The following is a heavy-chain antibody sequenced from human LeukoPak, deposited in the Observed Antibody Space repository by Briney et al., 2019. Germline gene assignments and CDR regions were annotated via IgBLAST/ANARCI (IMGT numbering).Heavy chain of an antibody. J-gene: IGHJ6*03. D-gene: IGHD3-22*01. CDR1: GFTFSSYA. CDR3: AKATTMIVVIINYMDV. Sequence: GGSLRLSCAASGFTFSSYAMSWVRQAPGKGLEWVSAISGSGGSTYYADSVKGRFTISRDNSKNTLYLQMNSLRAEDTAVYYCAKATTMIVVIINYMDVWGKGTTVTVSS. CDR2: ISGSGGST. V-gene: IGHV3-23*01.